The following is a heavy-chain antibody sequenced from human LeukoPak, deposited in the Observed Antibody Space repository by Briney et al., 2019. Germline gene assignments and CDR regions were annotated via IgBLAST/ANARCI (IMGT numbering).Heavy chain of an antibody. CDR2: TYWNDYK. J-gene: IGHJ4*02. V-gene: IGHV2-5*01. Sequence: SGPTLVNPTETRRLTCTFSRLSLSPAGVGVVWIRQPPEKALYCLALTYWNDYKHSSPSLKSRPTITKDTSKNQVVLTMPNMDPVDTATYYCAHSTTRHFDYWGQGTLVTVSS. D-gene: IGHD1-1*01. CDR3: AHSTTRHFDY. CDR1: RLSLSPAGVG.